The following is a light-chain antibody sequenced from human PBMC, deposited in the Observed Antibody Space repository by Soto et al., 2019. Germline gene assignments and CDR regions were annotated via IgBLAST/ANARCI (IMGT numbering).Light chain of an antibody. CDR3: QQYGSSGT. Sequence: VMTQSPATLSVSQGERATLSCRASQSVSSYYLAWYQQKPGQAPRLLIYGASSRATGIPDRFSGSGSGTDFTLTISRLEPEDFAVYYCQQYGSSGTFGQGTKVDI. V-gene: IGKV3-20*01. CDR1: QSVSSYY. CDR2: GAS. J-gene: IGKJ1*01.